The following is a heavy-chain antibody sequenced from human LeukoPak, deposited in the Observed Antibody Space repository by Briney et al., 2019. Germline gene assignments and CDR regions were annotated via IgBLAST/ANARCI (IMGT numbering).Heavy chain of an antibody. J-gene: IGHJ4*02. V-gene: IGHV1-69*05. CDR3: ARGSSQWEPFDY. Sequence: GASVKVSCKASGGTFSSYAISWVRQAPGQGLEWMGGIIPIFGTANYAQKFQGRVTITTDESTSTAYMELSSLRSEDTAVYYCARGSSQWEPFDYWGQGTLVTVSS. CDR2: IIPIFGTA. CDR1: GGTFSSYA. D-gene: IGHD1-26*01.